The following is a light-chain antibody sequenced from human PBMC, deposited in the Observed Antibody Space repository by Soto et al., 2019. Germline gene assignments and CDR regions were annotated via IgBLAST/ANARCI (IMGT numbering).Light chain of an antibody. CDR2: YVS. CDR3: QQYENSVMYT. Sequence: EIVLTQSPGTLSLSPGERATLSCRASQSVRSSFFAWYQQKPGQAPRLLIYYVSVRATGIPDRFSGSGSGTDFSLTINRLEPEDFAVYYCQQYENSVMYTFGQGTKLEIK. V-gene: IGKV3-20*01. J-gene: IGKJ2*01. CDR1: QSVRSSF.